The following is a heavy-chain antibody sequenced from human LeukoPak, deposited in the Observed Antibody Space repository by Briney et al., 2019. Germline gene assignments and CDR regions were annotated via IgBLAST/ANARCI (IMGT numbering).Heavy chain of an antibody. CDR1: GYTFTGYY. J-gene: IGHJ5*02. Sequence: EASVKVSCKASGYTFTGYYMHWVRQAPGQGLEWMGWINPNSGGTNYAQKFQGRVTMTRDTSISTAYMELSRLRSDDTAVYYCARDPTYYYDSSGYLGYNWFDPWGQGTLVTVSS. CDR3: ARDPTYYYDSSGYLGYNWFDP. CDR2: INPNSGGT. D-gene: IGHD3-22*01. V-gene: IGHV1-2*02.